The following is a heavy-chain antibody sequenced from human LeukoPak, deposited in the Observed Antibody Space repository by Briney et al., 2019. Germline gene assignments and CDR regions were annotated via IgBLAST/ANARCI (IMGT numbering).Heavy chain of an antibody. D-gene: IGHD3-10*01. CDR1: GFTFSSYA. Sequence: PGGSLRLSCAASGFTFSSYAMSWVRQAPGKGLVWVSRINSDGSSTSYADSVKGRFTISRDNAKNTLYLQMTSLRAEDTSVYYCATAFFREFDYWGQGTLVTVSS. V-gene: IGHV3-74*01. J-gene: IGHJ4*02. CDR2: INSDGSST. CDR3: ATAFFREFDY.